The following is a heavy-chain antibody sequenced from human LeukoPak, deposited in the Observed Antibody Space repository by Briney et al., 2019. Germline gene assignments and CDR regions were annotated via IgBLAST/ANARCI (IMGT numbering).Heavy chain of an antibody. Sequence: GSSVKVSCKASGGTFSSYAISWVRQAPGQGLEWIGGIIPIFGTANYAQKFQGRVTITADESTSTAYMELSSLRSEDTAVYYCARDLGRGSSWYNWFDPWGQGTLVTVSS. CDR2: IIPIFGTA. CDR3: ARDLGRGSSWYNWFDP. J-gene: IGHJ5*02. V-gene: IGHV1-69*01. CDR1: GGTFSSYA. D-gene: IGHD6-13*01.